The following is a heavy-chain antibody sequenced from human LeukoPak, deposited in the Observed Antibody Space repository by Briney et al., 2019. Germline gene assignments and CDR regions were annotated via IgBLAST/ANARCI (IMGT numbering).Heavy chain of an antibody. CDR1: GFTFSSYS. CDR2: ISSSSSYI. J-gene: IGHJ4*02. D-gene: IGHD1-1*01. Sequence: GGSLRLSCAASGFTFSSYSMNWVRQAPGKGLEWVSSISSSSSYIYYADSVKGRFTISRDNAKNSLYLQMNSLRAKDTAVYYCARDSRSRYRTHLDYWGQGTLVTVSS. CDR3: ARDSRSRYRTHLDY. V-gene: IGHV3-21*01.